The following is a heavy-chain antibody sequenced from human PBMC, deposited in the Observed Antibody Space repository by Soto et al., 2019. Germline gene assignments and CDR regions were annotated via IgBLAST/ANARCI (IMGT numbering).Heavy chain of an antibody. CDR1: GYTFTSYY. CDR3: ARDRDIPGWSPTHFDH. CDR2: INPSGGST. Sequence: ASVKVSCKASGYTFTSYYMHWVRQAPGQGLEWMGIINPSGGSTSYAQKFQGRVTMTRDTSTSTANMELSSLRSEDTAVYYCARDRDIPGWSPTHFDHWGQGTLVTVSS. D-gene: IGHD6-19*01. J-gene: IGHJ4*02. V-gene: IGHV1-46*03.